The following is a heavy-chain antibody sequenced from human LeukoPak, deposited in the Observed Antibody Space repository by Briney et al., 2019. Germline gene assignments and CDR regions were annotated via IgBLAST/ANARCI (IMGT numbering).Heavy chain of an antibody. D-gene: IGHD6-13*01. CDR3: ARDSAGNDY. V-gene: IGHV3-7*01. CDR1: GFTFSTYW. Sequence: VQPGGSLRLSSAASGFTFSTYWMSWVRQAPGKGLEWVANIKQDGSEKYYVDSVKGRFTISRDNAENSLYLQMNSLRAEDTAMYYCARDSAGNDYWGQGTLVTVSS. CDR2: IKQDGSEK. J-gene: IGHJ4*02.